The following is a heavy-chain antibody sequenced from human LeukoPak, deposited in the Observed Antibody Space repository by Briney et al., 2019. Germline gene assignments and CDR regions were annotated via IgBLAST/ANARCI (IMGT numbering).Heavy chain of an antibody. CDR3: ARGRGGGYFDF. CDR2: ITPNSGGT. CDR1: GYTFTTYN. Sequence: LGASVKVSCKASGYTFTTYNIHWVRQAPGQGLEWMGWITPNSGGTNYAQKFQGRVTMTRDTSISTAYMELSRLRSDDTAAYSCARGRGGGYFDFWGQGTLVTVSS. J-gene: IGHJ4*02. D-gene: IGHD2-15*01. V-gene: IGHV1-2*03.